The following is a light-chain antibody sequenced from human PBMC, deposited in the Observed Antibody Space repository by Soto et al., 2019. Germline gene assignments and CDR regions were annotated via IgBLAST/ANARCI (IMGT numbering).Light chain of an antibody. CDR1: QSVSSGH. J-gene: IGKJ4*01. CDR2: GTS. V-gene: IGKV3-20*01. CDR3: QQYSSSPLT. Sequence: EIVMTQSPATLSVSPGERATLSCRASQSVSSGHLAWYQQMPGQAPRLLIYGTSNRATGIPDRFSGSGSGTDFTLTISRLEHEDFEVYYCQQYSSSPLTLGGGTKVDIK.